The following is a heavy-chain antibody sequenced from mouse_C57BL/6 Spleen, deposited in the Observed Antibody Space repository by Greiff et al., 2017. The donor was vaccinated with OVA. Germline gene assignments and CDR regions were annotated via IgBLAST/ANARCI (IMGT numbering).Heavy chain of an antibody. CDR3: TRVTTVVEGFDY. J-gene: IGHJ2*01. D-gene: IGHD1-1*01. V-gene: IGHV1-15*01. CDR2: IDPETGGT. CDR1: GYTFTDYE. Sequence: VQLVESGAELVRPGASVTLSCKASGYTFTDYEMHWVKQTPVHGLEWIGAIDPETGGTAYNQKFKGKAILTADKSSSTAYMELRSLTSEDSAVYYCTRVTTVVEGFDYWGQGTTLTVSS.